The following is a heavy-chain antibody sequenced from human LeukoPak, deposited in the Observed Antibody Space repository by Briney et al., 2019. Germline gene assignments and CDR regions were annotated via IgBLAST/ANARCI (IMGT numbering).Heavy chain of an antibody. CDR2: INPNSGGT. CDR1: GYTFTSYD. J-gene: IGHJ3*02. CDR3: ARDQGYYDSSGYDAFDI. V-gene: IGHV1-2*02. Sequence: ASVKVSCKASGYTFTSYDINWVRQAPGQGLEWMGWINPNSGGTNYAQKFQGRVTMTGDTSISTAYMELSRLRSDDTAVYYCARDQGYYDSSGYDAFDIWGQGTMVTVSS. D-gene: IGHD3-22*01.